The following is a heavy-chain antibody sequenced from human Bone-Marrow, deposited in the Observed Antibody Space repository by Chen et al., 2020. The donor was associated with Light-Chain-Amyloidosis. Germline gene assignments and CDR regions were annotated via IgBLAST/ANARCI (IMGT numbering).Heavy chain of an antibody. V-gene: IGHV3-74*01. CDR2: ISTDGSS. D-gene: IGHD1-1*01. Sequence: EVQLVESGGGLVQPGGSLRLSCAASGFTFNSYWMHWVRQAPGKGLVCVSRISTDGSSSYAVSVKGRFTISRDNAKNTLFLQMNSLTAEDTAVYYCARARTPTMLDNWGQGTLVTVSS. J-gene: IGHJ4*02. CDR1: GFTFNSYW. CDR3: ARARTPTMLDN.